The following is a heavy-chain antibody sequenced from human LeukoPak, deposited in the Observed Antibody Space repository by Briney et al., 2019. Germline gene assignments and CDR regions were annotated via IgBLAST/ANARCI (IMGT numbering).Heavy chain of an antibody. CDR2: IHPRRGDT. CDR3: ARDGDYGTGSYYRGCIDS. V-gene: IGHV1-2*02. CDR1: GYSFTAFY. J-gene: IGHJ4*02. D-gene: IGHD3-10*01. Sequence: ASLCASSAPSGYSFTAFYIHCGRQAPGEGLECMGWIHPRRGDTNYAPTFQGRVTITRDTSISTAYLDLSSLRSDDTAVYYCARDGDYGTGSYYRGCIDSWGQGTPVTVSP.